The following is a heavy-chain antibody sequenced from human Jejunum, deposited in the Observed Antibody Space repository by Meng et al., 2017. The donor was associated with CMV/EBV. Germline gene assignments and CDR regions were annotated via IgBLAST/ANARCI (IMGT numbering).Heavy chain of an antibody. D-gene: IGHD2-2*01. J-gene: IGHJ4*02. Sequence: SGYGLTNYWVGWVRQMPGKGLEWMGIIYPDDSDTKYSPSIRGQVTISTDMSINTAYLQWRSLQVSDTALYYGARSPSGTFSPYYFDYWGQGTLVTVSS. CDR3: ARSPSGTFSPYYFDY. CDR2: IYPDDSDT. V-gene: IGHV5-51*01. CDR1: GYGLTNYW.